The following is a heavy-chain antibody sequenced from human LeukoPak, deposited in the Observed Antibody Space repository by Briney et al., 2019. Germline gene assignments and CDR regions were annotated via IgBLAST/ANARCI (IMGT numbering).Heavy chain of an antibody. CDR1: GDSVSANSPA. CDR2: TYYRSRWCY. CDR3: ARDWDGRYFDY. Sequence: SQTLSLTCAISGDSVSANSPAWNWIRQSPSRGLEWPGRTYYRSRWCYDYPVSVKSRITINPDTSKNQFSLHLNSVTPEDTAVYYCARDWDGRYFDYWGQGTLVTVSS. J-gene: IGHJ4*02. V-gene: IGHV6-1*01. D-gene: IGHD1-26*01.